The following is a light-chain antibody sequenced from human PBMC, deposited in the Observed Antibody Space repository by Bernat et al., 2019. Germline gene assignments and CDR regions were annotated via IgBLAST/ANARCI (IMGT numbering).Light chain of an antibody. V-gene: IGKV1-27*01. CDR2: AAS. Sequence: DIQMTQSPSSLSASVGDRVTITCRASQHISSYLAWYQQSPGKVPKLLISAASTLQSGVPSRFTGSGSGTDFTLTISSLQPDDVGTYFCQQYNGAYPFGGGTKVEIK. CDR3: QQYNGAYP. J-gene: IGKJ4*01. CDR1: QHISSY.